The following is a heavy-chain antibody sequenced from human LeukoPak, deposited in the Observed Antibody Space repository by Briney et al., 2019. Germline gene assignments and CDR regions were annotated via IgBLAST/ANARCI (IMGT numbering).Heavy chain of an antibody. D-gene: IGHD7-27*01. V-gene: IGHV1-69*05. CDR2: IIPIYGTP. CDR1: GCSFSTIG. CDR3: ARDNWGIVETGSDYFYYDMDV. Sequence: ASVKVSCKASGCSFSTIGFSWVRQAPGQGLEWIGAIIPIYGTPTYALRFQGRVTITTDESTSTAYMELSSLRSNDTAVYYCARDNWGIVETGSDYFYYDMDVWGKGPTVPVSS. J-gene: IGHJ6*03.